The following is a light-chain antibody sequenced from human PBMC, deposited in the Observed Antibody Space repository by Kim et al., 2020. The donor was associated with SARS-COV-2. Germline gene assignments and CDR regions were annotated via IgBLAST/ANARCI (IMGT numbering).Light chain of an antibody. CDR3: QHDYNLPVT. Sequence: PGERVTLSCRASQSVSSSYLTWYQQKPGQAPGLLIYGASTRATGIPARFSGSGSGTDFTLTISSLQPEDFAVYYCQHDYNLPVTFGGGTKVDIK. CDR2: GAS. V-gene: IGKV3D-7*01. J-gene: IGKJ4*01. CDR1: QSVSSSY.